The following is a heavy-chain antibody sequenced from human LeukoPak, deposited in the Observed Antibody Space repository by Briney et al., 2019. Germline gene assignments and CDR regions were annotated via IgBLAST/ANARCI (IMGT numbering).Heavy chain of an antibody. J-gene: IGHJ4*02. CDR2: IYYSGTT. V-gene: IGHV4-39*07. Sequence: SETLSLTCTVSGGSISSSSYYWGWIRQPPGKGLEWIGNIYYSGTTYFNPSLKSRVTISVDTSKNQFSLKLSSVTAADTAVYYCARVDTAMVPHFDYWGQGTLVTVSS. D-gene: IGHD5-18*01. CDR3: ARVDTAMVPHFDY. CDR1: GGSISSSSYY.